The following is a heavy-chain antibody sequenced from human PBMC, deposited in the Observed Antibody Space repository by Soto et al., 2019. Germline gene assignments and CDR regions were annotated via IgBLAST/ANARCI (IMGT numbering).Heavy chain of an antibody. CDR3: ARGGNVAAAGTIYLDS. CDR1: GDSISSRNW. J-gene: IGHJ4*02. D-gene: IGHD6-13*01. CDR2: IYHSGST. V-gene: IGHV4-4*02. Sequence: QVQLQESGPGLVKPSGTLSLTCAVSGDSISSRNWWTWVRQPPGKGLEWIGEIYHSGSTNYSPTLXSXVXIXVDMSKNQFSLKLTSVTAADTAVYYCARGGNVAAAGTIYLDSWGQGTLVTVSS.